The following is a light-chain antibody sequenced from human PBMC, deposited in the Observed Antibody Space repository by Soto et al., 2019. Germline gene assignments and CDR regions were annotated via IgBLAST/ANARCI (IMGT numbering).Light chain of an antibody. CDR1: SGYNNYK. J-gene: IGLJ1*01. CDR2: VGSGGIVG. CDR3: GADHGSGSNFVYV. V-gene: IGLV9-49*01. Sequence: QAVVTQPPSASASLGASVTLTCTLSSGYNNYKVDWYQQRPGEGPRFVMRVGSGGIVGSKGDGIPDRFSVLASGLDRYLTIENIQEEDESDYHCGADHGSGSNFVYVFGTGTQLTVL.